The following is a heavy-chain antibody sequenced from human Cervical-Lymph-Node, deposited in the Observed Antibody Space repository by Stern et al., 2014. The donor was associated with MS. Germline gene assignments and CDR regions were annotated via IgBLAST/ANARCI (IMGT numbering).Heavy chain of an antibody. Sequence: VQLEESGAEVKKPGSSVKVSCKASGVSLTSSAFSWVRQAPGQGLEWMGGIIPIFYTANYAQKFKGRVTITADESTSIVYMELSSLRFDDTAVYYCARDGSGTYYYYYGLDVWGQGTTVTVSS. CDR1: GVSLTSSA. D-gene: IGHD3-10*01. CDR3: ARDGSGTYYYYYGLDV. J-gene: IGHJ6*02. CDR2: IIPIFYTA. V-gene: IGHV1-69*01.